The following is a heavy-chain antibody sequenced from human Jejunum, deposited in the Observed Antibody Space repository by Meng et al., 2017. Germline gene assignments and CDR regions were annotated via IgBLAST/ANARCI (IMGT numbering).Heavy chain of an antibody. D-gene: IGHD5-12*01. Sequence: QVQLRESGQGPLKPSGTLPLTSAGPGGSISDSNCGSWVRQPPGKGLGWIGEIYHTGSTNYNPSLKSRVTMSLDKSKNQFFLDLTSVTAADTAVYYCARDLLGPAIAASGYFDPWGQGTLVTVSS. CDR2: IYHTGST. CDR3: ARDLLGPAIAASGYFDP. CDR1: GGSISDSNC. J-gene: IGHJ5*02. V-gene: IGHV4-4*02.